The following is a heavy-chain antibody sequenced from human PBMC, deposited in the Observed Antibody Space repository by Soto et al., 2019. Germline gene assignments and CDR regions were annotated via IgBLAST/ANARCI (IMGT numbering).Heavy chain of an antibody. Sequence: GGSLRLSCAASGFTFTNYAMTWVRQSPGKGLQWVSGISATGGLKYYADSVQGRFTISRDNSKNTLYLQMDNLRDEDTAIYYCAREVGAPSGWLDPWGQGPRSPSPQ. J-gene: IGHJ5*02. CDR2: ISATGGLK. CDR1: GFTFTNYA. V-gene: IGHV3-23*01. CDR3: AREVGAPSGWLDP. D-gene: IGHD1-26*01.